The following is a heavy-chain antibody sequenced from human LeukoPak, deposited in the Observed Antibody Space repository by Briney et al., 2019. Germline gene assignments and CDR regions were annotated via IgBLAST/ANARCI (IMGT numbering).Heavy chain of an antibody. CDR1: GYTFTSYG. D-gene: IGHD2-2*01. V-gene: IGHV1-18*01. J-gene: IGHJ4*02. CDR2: ISAYNGNT. CDR3: ARDGLGYCSNTSCSYFDY. Sequence: GASVKVSCKASGYTFTSYGISWVRQAPGQGLEWMGWISAYNGNTNYAQKLQGRVTMTTDTSTSTAYVELRSLRSDDTAVYYCARDGLGYCSNTSCSYFDYWGQGTLVTVSS.